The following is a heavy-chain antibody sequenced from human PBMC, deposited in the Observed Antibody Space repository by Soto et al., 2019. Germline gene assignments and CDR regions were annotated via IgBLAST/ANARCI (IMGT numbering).Heavy chain of an antibody. CDR1: GYSFISYG. V-gene: IGHV1-18*04. D-gene: IGHD6-19*01. CDR2: ISGYNGNT. J-gene: IGHJ4*02. Sequence: QVQLVQSGGEVKKPGASVKVSCKASGYSFISYGISWVRQAPGQGPEWMGWISGYNGNTKYAHKLQGRSTMTTNTSTSAAYMQLRSLRSDDTAVYYCARDQGTLDHSRGWYGDWGQGTMVTVSS. CDR3: ARDQGTLDHSRGWYGD.